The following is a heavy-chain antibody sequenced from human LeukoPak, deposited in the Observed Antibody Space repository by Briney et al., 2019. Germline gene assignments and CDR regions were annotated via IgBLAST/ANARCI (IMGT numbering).Heavy chain of an antibody. J-gene: IGHJ3*02. CDR2: IYYSGST. CDR3: ARTLYYDFWSGYYDAFDI. Sequence: PSETLSLTCTVSGGSISSYYWSWIRQPPGKGLEWIGYIYYSGSTNYNPSLKSRVTISVDTSKNQFSLKLSSVTAADTAVYYCARTLYYDFWSGYYDAFDIWGQGTVVTVSS. CDR1: GGSISSYY. V-gene: IGHV4-59*01. D-gene: IGHD3-3*01.